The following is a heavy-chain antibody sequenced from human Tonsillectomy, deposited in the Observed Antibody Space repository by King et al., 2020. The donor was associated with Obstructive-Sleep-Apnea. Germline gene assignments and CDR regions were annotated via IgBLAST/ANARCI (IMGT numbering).Heavy chain of an antibody. J-gene: IGHJ4*02. CDR2: IYNSGST. Sequence: VQLQESGPGLVKPSETLSLTCTVSGGSISSYYWSWIRQPPGKGLEWIGYIYNSGSTNYNPSLKSRVTISVDTSKNQFSLKLSSVTAADTAVYYCARGGGSGWHFDYWGQGTLVTVSS. D-gene: IGHD6-19*01. V-gene: IGHV4-59*01. CDR3: ARGGGSGWHFDY. CDR1: GGSISSYY.